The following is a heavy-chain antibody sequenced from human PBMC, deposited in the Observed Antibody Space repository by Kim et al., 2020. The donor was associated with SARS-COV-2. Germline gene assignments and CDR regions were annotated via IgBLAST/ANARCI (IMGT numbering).Heavy chain of an antibody. J-gene: IGHJ4*02. D-gene: IGHD2-8*02. CDR3: AKDGGIDIVLVVYAMSGGSGIGYFDY. CDR1: GFTFSSYA. Sequence: GGSLRLSCAASGFTFSSYAMSWVRQAPGKGLEWVSAISGSGGSTYYADSVKGRFTISRDNSKNTLYLQMNSLRAEDTAVYYCAKDGGIDIVLVVYAMSGGSGIGYFDYWGQGTLVTVSS. CDR2: ISGSGGST. V-gene: IGHV3-23*01.